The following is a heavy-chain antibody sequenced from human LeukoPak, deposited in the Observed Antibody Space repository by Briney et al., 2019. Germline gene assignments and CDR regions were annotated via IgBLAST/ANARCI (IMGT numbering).Heavy chain of an antibody. V-gene: IGHV1-8*01. J-gene: IGHJ4*02. CDR2: MNPNSGNT. CDR3: ARGRDVSSWFDY. CDR1: GYTFTSYD. Sequence: ASVKVSCKASGYTFTSYDINWVRHATGQGLEWMGWMNPNSGNTGYAQKFQGRVTMTRNTSISTAYMELSSLRSEDTAVYYCARGRDVSSWFDYWGQGTLVTVSS. D-gene: IGHD6-13*01.